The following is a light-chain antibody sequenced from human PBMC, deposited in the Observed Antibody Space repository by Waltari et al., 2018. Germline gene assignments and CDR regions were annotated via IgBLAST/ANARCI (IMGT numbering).Light chain of an antibody. J-gene: IGKJ5*01. CDR1: QSISSY. V-gene: IGKV1-39*01. CDR2: AAS. CDR3: QQSYSTPPVT. Sequence: EIQMTQSPSSLSASVGDRVNITCRASQSISSYLNWYQQKPGKAPKLLIYAASSLQSGVPSRFSGSGSGTDFTLTISSLQPEDFATYYCQQSYSTPPVTFGQGTRLEIK.